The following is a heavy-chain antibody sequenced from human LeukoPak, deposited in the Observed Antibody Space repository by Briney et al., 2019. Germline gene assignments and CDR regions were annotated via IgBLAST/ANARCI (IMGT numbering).Heavy chain of an antibody. V-gene: IGHV4-59*01. D-gene: IGHD3-9*01. J-gene: IGHJ4*02. Sequence: SETLSLTCTVSGGSISSYYWSWIRQPPGKGLEWIGHIYYSGSTNYNPSLKSRVTISVDTSKNQFSLKLSSVTAADTAVYYCARVRLVTGGHLDYWGQGTLVTVSS. CDR1: GGSISSYY. CDR3: ARVRLVTGGHLDY. CDR2: IYYSGST.